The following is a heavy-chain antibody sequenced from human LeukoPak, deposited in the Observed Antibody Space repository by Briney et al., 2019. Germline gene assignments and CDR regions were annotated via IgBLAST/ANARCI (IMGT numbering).Heavy chain of an antibody. J-gene: IGHJ4*02. CDR3: ARPSTYCRGSNCYYFDY. D-gene: IGHD2-15*01. CDR1: GYSFTSYW. V-gene: IGHV5-51*01. CDR2: IYPGDSDT. Sequence: GESLKISCKGSGYSFTSYWIGWVRQMPGKGLGGMGIIYPGDSDTSYSPSFLGQVTISADKSITTAYLQWSSLKATDTAMYYRARPSTYCRGSNCYYFDYWGQGTLITVSS.